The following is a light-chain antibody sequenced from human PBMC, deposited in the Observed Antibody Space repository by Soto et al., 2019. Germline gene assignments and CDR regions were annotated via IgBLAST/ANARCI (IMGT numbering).Light chain of an antibody. Sequence: EIVMTQSPATLSVSPGERATLSRRASQSVSSSYLAWYQQKPGQAPRLLIYDASNRATGIPARFSGSGSGTDFTLTISSLEPEDFAVYYCQQRSNWPTFGQGTRLEIK. CDR1: QSVSSSY. CDR2: DAS. V-gene: IGKV3D-20*02. CDR3: QQRSNWPT. J-gene: IGKJ5*01.